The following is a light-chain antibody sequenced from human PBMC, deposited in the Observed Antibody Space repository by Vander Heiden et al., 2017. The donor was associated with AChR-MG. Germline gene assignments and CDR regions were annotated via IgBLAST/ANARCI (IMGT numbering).Light chain of an antibody. Sequence: DIQLTQSPATLSATVGDRVTITCRASEGIGLWLAWHQQRPGKAPKLLIYKTSTLQEDVPSRFSGSGSGTEFTLTISGLQPDDFATYYCQQYDSYPKTFGQGTKVEIK. V-gene: IGKV1-5*03. J-gene: IGKJ1*01. CDR2: KTS. CDR3: QQYDSYPKT. CDR1: EGIGLW.